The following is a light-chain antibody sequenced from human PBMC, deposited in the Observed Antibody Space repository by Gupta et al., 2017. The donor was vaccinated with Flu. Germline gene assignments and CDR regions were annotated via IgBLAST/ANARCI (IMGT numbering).Light chain of an antibody. CDR2: GAS. CDR3: QQDCNSPIT. CDR1: QSIRSSY. V-gene: IGKV3-20*01. Sequence: GTLALSPGERATLSCRASQSIRSSYLAWYQQKPGQAPRLLIYGASSRATGIPDRFSGSGSGTAFTLTISRLEPEDFAVYYCQQDCNSPITFGGGTKVEI. J-gene: IGKJ4*01.